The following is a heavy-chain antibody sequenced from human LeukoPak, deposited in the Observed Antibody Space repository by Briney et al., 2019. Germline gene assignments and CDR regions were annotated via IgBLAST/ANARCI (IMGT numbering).Heavy chain of an antibody. CDR1: GFTFSSNW. CDR2: INTDGSST. J-gene: IGHJ4*02. Sequence: PGGSLRLSCAASGFTFSSNWMHWVRQAPGKGLVWVSRINTDGSSTSYADSVKGRFTISRDNAKNTLYLQMNSLRAEDTAVYYCARLTAGSTSPDDYWGQGTLVTVSS. D-gene: IGHD2-2*01. V-gene: IGHV3-74*01. CDR3: ARLTAGSTSPDDY.